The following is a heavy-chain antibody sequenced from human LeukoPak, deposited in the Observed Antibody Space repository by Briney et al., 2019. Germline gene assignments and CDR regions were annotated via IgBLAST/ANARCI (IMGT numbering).Heavy chain of an antibody. CDR2: ISGTGSPI. D-gene: IGHD2-15*01. CDR3: ARVGNSGDFDY. J-gene: IGHJ4*02. Sequence: GGSLRLSCAASGFTFSYYSMNWVRQAPGKGLEWVSYISGTGSPIHYADSVKGRFTIPRDNAKNSLYLQMHSLRDEDTAMYYCARVGNSGDFDYWGQGTLVTVSS. CDR1: GFTFSYYS. V-gene: IGHV3-48*02.